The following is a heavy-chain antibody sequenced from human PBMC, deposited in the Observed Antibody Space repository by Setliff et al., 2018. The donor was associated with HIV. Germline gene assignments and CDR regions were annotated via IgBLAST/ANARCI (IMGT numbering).Heavy chain of an antibody. J-gene: IGHJ6*03. D-gene: IGHD3-22*01. CDR3: ARNPDTSGYLYYYYYMDV. CDR1: GYTFTGYY. CDR2: INPNGGGT. Sequence: ASVKVSCKASGYTFTGYYMHWLRQAPGQGLEWMGWINPNGGGTNFAQKFQGRVTMTRDTSISTAYMGLSRLRSDDTAVYYCARNPDTSGYLYYYYYMDVWGKGTTVTVSS. V-gene: IGHV1-2*02.